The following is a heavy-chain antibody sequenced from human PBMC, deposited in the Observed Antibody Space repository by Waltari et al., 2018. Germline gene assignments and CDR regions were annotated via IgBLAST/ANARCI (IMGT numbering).Heavy chain of an antibody. Sequence: EVQLVESGGGLVQPGGSLRLSCAASGFTFSSYAMSWVRQAPGKGLEWVSAISGSGGSKYYADSVKGRFTISRDNSKNTLYLQMNSLRAEDTAVYYCEGGRSGSWYRGAFDIWGQGTMVTVSS. V-gene: IGHV3-23*04. D-gene: IGHD6-13*01. J-gene: IGHJ3*02. CDR3: EGGRSGSWYRGAFDI. CDR1: GFTFSSYA. CDR2: ISGSGGSK.